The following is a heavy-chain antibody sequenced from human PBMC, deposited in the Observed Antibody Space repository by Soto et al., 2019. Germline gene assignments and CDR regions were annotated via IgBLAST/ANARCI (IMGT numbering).Heavy chain of an antibody. Sequence: QVQLEESGGGVVQPGRSLRLSCVASGFTFRNDPLHWVRQAPGKGLEWVAVTSSDGNLKYYAYAVKGRFTISRDNSKNTLYLQMSRLRIDDTAVYYCASQPVVGVWLNDYWGQGTLVTVSS. J-gene: IGHJ4*02. D-gene: IGHD6-19*01. CDR2: TSSDGNLK. V-gene: IGHV3-30-3*01. CDR1: GFTFRNDP. CDR3: ASQPVVGVWLNDY.